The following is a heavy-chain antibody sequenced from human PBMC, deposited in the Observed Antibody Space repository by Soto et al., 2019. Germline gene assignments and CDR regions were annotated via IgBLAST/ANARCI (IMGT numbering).Heavy chain of an antibody. D-gene: IGHD3-3*01. J-gene: IGHJ6*02. CDR3: ARNTIFGVGHYYYYGMDV. V-gene: IGHV1-69*01. CDR2: IIPIFGTA. CDR1: GGTFSSYA. Sequence: QVQLVQSGAEVKKPGSSVKVSCKASGGTFSSYAISWVRQAPGQGLEWMGGIIPIFGTANYAQKFQGRVTITADESTSTAYMELSSLISEDTAVYYCARNTIFGVGHYYYYGMDVWGQGTTVTVSS.